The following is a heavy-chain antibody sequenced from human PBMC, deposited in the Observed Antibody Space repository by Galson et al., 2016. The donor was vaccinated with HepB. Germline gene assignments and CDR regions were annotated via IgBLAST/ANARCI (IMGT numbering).Heavy chain of an antibody. V-gene: IGHV4-34*01. Sequence: SETLSLTCAVYGGSFSGYYWIWIRQPPGKGLEWIGEINHSGSTNYNPSLKSRVTISVDTSKNQFSLKLGSVTAADTAVYYCARGQKGDYDFWTGGITNYYFDYWAQGTLVTVSS. CDR3: ARGQKGDYDFWTGGITNYYFDY. CDR2: INHSGST. CDR1: GGSFSGYY. D-gene: IGHD3-3*01. J-gene: IGHJ4*02.